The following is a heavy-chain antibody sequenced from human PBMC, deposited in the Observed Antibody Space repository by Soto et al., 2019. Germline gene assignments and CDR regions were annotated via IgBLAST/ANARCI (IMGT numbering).Heavy chain of an antibody. CDR2: IYYSGST. CDR3: AREYVLRFLEWLPQGFDP. CDR1: GGSVSSGSYY. V-gene: IGHV4-61*01. J-gene: IGHJ5*02. Sequence: PSETLSLTCTVSGGSVSSGSYYWIWIRQPPGKGLEWIGYIYYSGSTNYNPSLKSRVTISVDTSKNQFSLKLSSVTAADTAVYYCAREYVLRFLEWLPQGFDPWGQGTLVTVSS. D-gene: IGHD3-3*01.